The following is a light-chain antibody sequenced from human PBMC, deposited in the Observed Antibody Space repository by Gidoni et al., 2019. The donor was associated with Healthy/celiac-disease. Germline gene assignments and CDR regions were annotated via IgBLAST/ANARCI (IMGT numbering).Light chain of an antibody. CDR3: QQRSNWPPLT. CDR2: DAS. V-gene: IGKV3-11*01. J-gene: IGKJ4*01. CDR1: QSVSSY. Sequence: EIVLTQSPATLSVSPGERATLSGRASQSVSSYLAWYQQKPGQAPRLLIYDASNRATGIPARFSGSGSGTDFTLTISSLEPEDFAVYYCQQRSNWPPLTFGGGTKVEIK.